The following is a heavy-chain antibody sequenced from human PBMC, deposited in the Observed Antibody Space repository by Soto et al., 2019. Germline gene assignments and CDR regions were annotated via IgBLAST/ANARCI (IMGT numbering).Heavy chain of an antibody. J-gene: IGHJ4*02. Sequence: PGGSLRLSCAASGFTFSNAWMSWVRQAPGKGLEWVGRIKSKTDGGTTDYAAPVKGRFTISRDDSKNTLYLQMNSLKTEDTAVYYCTTEGGQQQLVLAMYLDYWGQGTLVTVSS. CDR2: IKSKTDGGTT. CDR1: GFTFSNAW. V-gene: IGHV3-15*01. CDR3: TTEGGQQQLVLAMYLDY. D-gene: IGHD6-13*01.